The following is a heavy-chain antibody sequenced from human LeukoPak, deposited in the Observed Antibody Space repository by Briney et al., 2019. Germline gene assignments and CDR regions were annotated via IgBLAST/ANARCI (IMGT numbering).Heavy chain of an antibody. Sequence: ASVKVSCKASGYTFTGYYMHWVRQAPGQGLEWMGWINPNSGGTNYAQKFQGRVTMTRDTSISTAYMELSRLRSDDTAVYYCARKLGYCSSTSCYGVNWFDPWGQGTLVTVSS. CDR3: ARKLGYCSSTSCYGVNWFDP. CDR2: INPNSGGT. CDR1: GYTFTGYY. J-gene: IGHJ5*02. V-gene: IGHV1-2*02. D-gene: IGHD2-2*03.